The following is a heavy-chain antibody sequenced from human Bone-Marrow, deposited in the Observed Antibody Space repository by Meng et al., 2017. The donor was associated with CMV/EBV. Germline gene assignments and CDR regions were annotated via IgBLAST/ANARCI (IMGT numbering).Heavy chain of an antibody. D-gene: IGHD3-16*02. CDR3: ARVDVWATYRYSIDL. CDR2: VHHSGTT. CDR1: SVSVSISNW. Sequence: SDTLSLTCAVSSVSVSISNWWTWVRQPPGKGLEWIGEVHHSGTTNYNPSLKSRLTISVDKSKNLFSLSLKFVTAADTAIYYCARVDVWATYRYSIDLWGPGVLVTVSS. J-gene: IGHJ4*02. V-gene: IGHV4-4*02.